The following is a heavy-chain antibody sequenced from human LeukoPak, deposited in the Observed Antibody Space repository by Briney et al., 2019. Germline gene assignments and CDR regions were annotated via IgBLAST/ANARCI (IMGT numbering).Heavy chain of an antibody. CDR3: ARDTGKSGYPDY. Sequence: SETLSLTCTVSGGSISSYYWSWIRQPAGKAPEGIGRIYSSGIINYNPSLKSRVTMSLDNSKNQLSLKLSYVTAADTAVYYCARDTGKSGYPDYGGQGTLVTVSS. V-gene: IGHV4-4*07. CDR2: IYSSGII. D-gene: IGHD3-3*01. CDR1: GGSISSYY. J-gene: IGHJ4*02.